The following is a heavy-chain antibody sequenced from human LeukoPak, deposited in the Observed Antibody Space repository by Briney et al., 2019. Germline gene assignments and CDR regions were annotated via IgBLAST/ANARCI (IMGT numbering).Heavy chain of an antibody. J-gene: IGHJ3*02. D-gene: IGHD3-10*01. CDR3: ARGSISGSKVAFDT. CDR2: LSTIDSDS. CDR1: GYSFSHYC. Sequence: PGESLKISCRGSGYSFSHYCVGWIRQRPGKGLEWMGLLSTIDSDSRYSPSFRGQVIMSANNSVNTAYLELTTLKASDTAMYYCARGSISGSKVAFDTWGQGTLVTVSS. V-gene: IGHV5-51*01.